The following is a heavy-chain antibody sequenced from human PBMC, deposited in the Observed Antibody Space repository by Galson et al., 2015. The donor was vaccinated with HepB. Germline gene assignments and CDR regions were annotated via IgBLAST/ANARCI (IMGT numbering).Heavy chain of an antibody. CDR2: ISAYNGNT. CDR1: GYTFTSYG. J-gene: IGHJ4*02. V-gene: IGHV1-18*04. Sequence: SVKVSCKASGYTFTSYGISWVRQAPGQGLEWMGWISAYNGNTNYAQKLQGRVTMTTDTSTSTAYMELRSLRSDDTAVYYCARDFIYYDSSGPNEGVFDYWGQGTLVTVSS. D-gene: IGHD3-22*01. CDR3: ARDFIYYDSSGPNEGVFDY.